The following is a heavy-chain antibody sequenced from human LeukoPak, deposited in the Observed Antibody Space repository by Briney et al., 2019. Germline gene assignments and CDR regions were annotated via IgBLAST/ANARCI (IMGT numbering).Heavy chain of an antibody. D-gene: IGHD6-19*01. CDR3: AREMGFGPYDSSGWGSLGGYYYYMDV. CDR1: GFTFSSYE. J-gene: IGHJ6*03. Sequence: GGSLRLSCAASGFTFSSYEMSWVRQAPGKGLEWVSYISSSSSTIYYADSVKGRFTISRDNAKNSLYLQMNSLRAEDTAVYYCAREMGFGPYDSSGWGSLGGYYYYMDVWGKGTTVTVSS. CDR2: ISSSSSTI. V-gene: IGHV3-48*01.